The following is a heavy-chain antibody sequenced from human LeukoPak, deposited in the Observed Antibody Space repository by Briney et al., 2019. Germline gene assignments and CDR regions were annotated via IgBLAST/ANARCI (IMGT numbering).Heavy chain of an antibody. D-gene: IGHD4-17*01. CDR2: IGDSGSST. J-gene: IGHJ3*02. V-gene: IGHV3-23*01. CDR3: ARRPYAGAFDI. CDR1: GFTFSKYA. Sequence: GGSLRLSCAASGFTFSKYAMSWVRQVPGKGLEWVSSIGDSGSSTYYADSVKGRFIISRDNSKNTLYLQMSSLRVEDTAIYYCARRPYAGAFDIWGQGTMVTVPS.